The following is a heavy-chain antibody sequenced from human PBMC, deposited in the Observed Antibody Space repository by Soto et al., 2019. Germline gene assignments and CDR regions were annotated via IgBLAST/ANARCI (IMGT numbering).Heavy chain of an antibody. CDR1: GFTFSSYA. CDR2: ISGSGGST. D-gene: IGHD3-3*01. V-gene: IGHV3-23*01. Sequence: PGGSLRLSCAASGFTFSSYAMSWVRQAPGKGLEWVSAISGSGGSTYYADSVKGRFTISRDNSKNTLYLQMNSLRAEDTAVYYCAKEGVRFLEWLSGYYYYMDVWGKGTTVTVSS. J-gene: IGHJ6*03. CDR3: AKEGVRFLEWLSGYYYYMDV.